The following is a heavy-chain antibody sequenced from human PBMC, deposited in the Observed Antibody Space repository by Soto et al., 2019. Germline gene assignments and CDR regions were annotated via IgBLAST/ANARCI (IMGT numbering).Heavy chain of an antibody. CDR2: INYSGST. D-gene: IGHD3-22*01. V-gene: IGHV4-59*01. CDR3: ARENYYALEY. Sequence: ASETLSLPCTVSSGSISSYNWNWVRHPPGKGLDWIGFINYSGSTYYNPSLKRRVTISLDTSKSQSSLKLNSVTAADTAVSYCARENYYALEYWDPGTLVTASS. J-gene: IGHJ4*02. CDR1: SGSISSYN.